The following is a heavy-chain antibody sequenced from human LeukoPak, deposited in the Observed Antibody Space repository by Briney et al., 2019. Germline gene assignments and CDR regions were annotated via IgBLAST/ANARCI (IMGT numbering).Heavy chain of an antibody. V-gene: IGHV4-39*01. J-gene: IGHJ3*02. CDR3: ARHSRSGYSGYENAFDI. CDR1: GGSISSSSYY. Sequence: PSDTLSLTRTVSGGSISSSSYYWGWIRQPPGKGLEWIGSIYYSGSTYYTPSLKSRVTISVDTSKNQFSLKLSSVTAADTAVYYCARHSRSGYSGYENAFDIWGQGTRVTVSS. D-gene: IGHD5-12*01. CDR2: IYYSGST.